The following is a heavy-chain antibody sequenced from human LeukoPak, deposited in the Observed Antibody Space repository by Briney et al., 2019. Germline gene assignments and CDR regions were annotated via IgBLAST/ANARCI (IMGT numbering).Heavy chain of an antibody. J-gene: IGHJ4*02. CDR1: GFTFSSYS. CDR2: ISYDGSNK. CDR3: AKVPY. Sequence: SLRLSCAASGFTFSSYSMHWVRQAPGKGPEWVAVISYDGSNKYYADSVKGRVTISIDNSKNTLYLQMNSLRAEDTAVYYCAKVPYWGQGTLVTVSS. V-gene: IGHV3-30*04.